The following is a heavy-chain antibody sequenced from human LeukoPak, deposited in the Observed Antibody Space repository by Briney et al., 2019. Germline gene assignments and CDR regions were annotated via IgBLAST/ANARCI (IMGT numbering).Heavy chain of an antibody. CDR2: IYYSGST. CDR3: ARGVKGLRGAFDI. J-gene: IGHJ3*02. Sequence: SETLSLTCPASGGSISSYYWSWIRQHPGKCLEWIGYIYYSGSTYSNPSLKSRLTMSVDISKNQFSLKLSSVTAADTAVYYCARGVKGLRGAFDIWGQGTIVTVSS. CDR1: GGSISSYY. V-gene: IGHV4-59*06. D-gene: IGHD3-10*01.